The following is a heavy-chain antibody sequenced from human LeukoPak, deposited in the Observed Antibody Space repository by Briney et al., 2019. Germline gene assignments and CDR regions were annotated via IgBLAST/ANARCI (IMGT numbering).Heavy chain of an antibody. Sequence: SETLSLTCTVSGGSISSYYWSWIRQPPGKGLEWIGYIYYSGSTNYNPSLKSRVTISVDTSKNQFSLKLSSVTAADTAVYYCARAHFLDDAFDIWGQGTMVTVSS. CDR2: IYYSGST. D-gene: IGHD3-3*02. CDR1: GGSISSYY. V-gene: IGHV4-59*01. J-gene: IGHJ3*02. CDR3: ARAHFLDDAFDI.